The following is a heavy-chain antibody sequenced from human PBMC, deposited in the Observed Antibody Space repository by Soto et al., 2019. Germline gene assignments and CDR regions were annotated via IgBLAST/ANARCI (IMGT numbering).Heavy chain of an antibody. CDR2: SSGRGGSI. V-gene: IGHV3-23*01. D-gene: IGHD6-13*01. CDR3: ARVAPEYSSTPRRFGF. J-gene: IGHJ4*02. Sequence: VRQAPGKGLEWVSSSSGRGGSIYYAPSVKGRFTITRDTPTSRRDLELSSLRAEDTAVYHCARVAPEYSSTPRRFGFWGQGTLVTVSS.